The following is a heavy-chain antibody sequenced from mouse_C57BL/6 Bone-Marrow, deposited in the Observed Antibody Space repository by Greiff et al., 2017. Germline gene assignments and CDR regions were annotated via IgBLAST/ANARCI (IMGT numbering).Heavy chain of an antibody. Sequence: EVKLVESGGGLVKPGGSLKLSCAASGFTFSDYGMHWVRQAPEKGLEWVAYISSGSSTIYYADTVKGRFTISRDNAKNTLFLHMTSLRSEDTAMYYCARGTRDYWGQGTTLTVSS. CDR2: ISSGSSTI. J-gene: IGHJ2*01. CDR3: ARGTRDY. D-gene: IGHD2-13*01. CDR1: GFTFSDYG. V-gene: IGHV5-17*01.